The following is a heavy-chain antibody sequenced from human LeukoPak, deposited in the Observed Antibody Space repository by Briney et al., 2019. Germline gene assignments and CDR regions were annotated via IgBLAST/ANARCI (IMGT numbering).Heavy chain of an antibody. D-gene: IGHD2-15*01. CDR3: ARDRGYCSGGSCYSPGYFDY. CDR2: IYYSGST. J-gene: IGHJ4*02. V-gene: IGHV4-31*03. Sequence: PSETLSLTCTVSGGSISSGGYYWSWIRQHPGKGLEWIGYIYYSGSTYYNPSLKSRVTISVDTSKSQFSLKLSSVTAADTAVYYCARDRGYCSGGSCYSPGYFDYWGQGTLVTVSS. CDR1: GGSISSGGYY.